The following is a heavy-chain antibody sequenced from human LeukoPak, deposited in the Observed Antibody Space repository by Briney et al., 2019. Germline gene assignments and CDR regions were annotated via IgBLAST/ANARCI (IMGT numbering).Heavy chain of an antibody. Sequence: GGSLRLSCAASGLVFGKYAMAWVRQAPGKGLECVSIISDDSSFTYYLDSVKGRSTIFRDNSKNTLYLHMNSLKAEDTAVYYCAKGRCSGPGCDSFDYWGQGALVTVSS. J-gene: IGHJ4*02. CDR2: ISDDSSFT. V-gene: IGHV3-23*01. D-gene: IGHD5-12*01. CDR1: GLVFGKYA. CDR3: AKGRCSGPGCDSFDY.